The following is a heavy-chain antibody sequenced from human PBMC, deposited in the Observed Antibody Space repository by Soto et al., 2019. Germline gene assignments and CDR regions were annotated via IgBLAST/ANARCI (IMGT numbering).Heavy chain of an antibody. CDR2: IIPIFGTA. D-gene: IGHD2-2*01. J-gene: IGHJ6*02. V-gene: IGHV1-69*13. CDR3: AGGLFIVVVPAATKYYYYYGMDV. CDR1: GGTFSSYA. Sequence: SVKVSCKASGGTFSSYAISWVRQAPGQGLEWMGGIIPIFGTANYAQKFQGRVTITADESTSTAYMELSSLRSEGTAVYYCAGGLFIVVVPAATKYYYYYGMDVWGQGATVTV.